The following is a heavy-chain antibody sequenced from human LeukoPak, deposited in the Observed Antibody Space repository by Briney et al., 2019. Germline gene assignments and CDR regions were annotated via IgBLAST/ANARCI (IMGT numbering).Heavy chain of an antibody. V-gene: IGHV1-58*01. J-gene: IGHJ4*02. D-gene: IGHD2-21*02. CDR2: IVVGSGNT. Sequence: SVTVSCTASGFTFTSSAVQWVRQARGQRLEWIGWIVVGSGNTNYAQKFQERVTITRDMSTSTAYMELSSLRSEDTAVYYCAATYCGGDCYSFDYWSQGTLVTVSS. CDR1: GFTFTSSA. CDR3: AATYCGGDCYSFDY.